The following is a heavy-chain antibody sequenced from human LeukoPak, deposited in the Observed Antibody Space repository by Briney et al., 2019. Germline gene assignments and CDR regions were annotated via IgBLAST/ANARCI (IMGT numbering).Heavy chain of an antibody. V-gene: IGHV3-11*01. CDR1: GFTFSDYY. Sequence: GGSLRLSCAASGFTFSDYYMSWIRQAPGKGLEWVSYISSSGSTIYYADSVKGRFTISRDNAKNSLYLQMNSLRAEDTAVYYCASLRCGGDCYSDYWGQGTLVTVSP. J-gene: IGHJ4*02. CDR3: ASLRCGGDCYSDY. D-gene: IGHD2-21*02. CDR2: ISSSGSTI.